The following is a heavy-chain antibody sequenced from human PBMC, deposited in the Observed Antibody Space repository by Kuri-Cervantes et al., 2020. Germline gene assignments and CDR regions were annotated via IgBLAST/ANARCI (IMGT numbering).Heavy chain of an antibody. D-gene: IGHD3-22*01. J-gene: IGHJ3*02. CDR1: GFTFSSYA. CDR2: IDISGGGT. CDR3: ARDRGVAYPDAFDI. V-gene: IGHV3-23*05. Sequence: GGSLRLSCAASGFTFSSYAMSWVRQAPGKGLEWVSGIDISGGGTYYADSVKGRFTISRDNSKNTLYLQMNSLRAEDTAVYYCARDRGVAYPDAFDIWGQGTMVTVSS.